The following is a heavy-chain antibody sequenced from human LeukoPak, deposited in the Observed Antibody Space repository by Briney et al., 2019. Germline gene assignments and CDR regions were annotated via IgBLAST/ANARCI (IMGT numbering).Heavy chain of an antibody. D-gene: IGHD2-15*01. CDR1: GYTFTSYG. J-gene: IGHJ4*02. V-gene: IGHV1-18*01. CDR2: ISAYNGNT. CDR3: ARTYCSGGSCYSEGSFDY. Sequence: ASVKVSCKASGYTFTSYGISWVRQAPGQGLEWVGWISAYNGNTNYAQKLQGRVTMTTDTSTSTAYMELRSLRSDDTAVYYCARTYCSGGSCYSEGSFDYWGQGTLVTVSS.